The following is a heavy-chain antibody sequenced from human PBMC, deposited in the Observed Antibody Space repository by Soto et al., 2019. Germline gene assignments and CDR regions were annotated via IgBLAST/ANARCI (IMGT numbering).Heavy chain of an antibody. CDR1: GGSFSGYY. CDR2: INNSGST. Sequence: SETLSLTCAVYGGSFSGYYWSWIRQPPGKGLEWIGEINNSGSTNYNPSLKSRVTISVDTSKNQFSLKLSSVTAADTAVYYCVRGRDGSGSYYNPLFDYWGQGTLVTVSS. D-gene: IGHD3-10*01. CDR3: VRGRDGSGSYYNPLFDY. J-gene: IGHJ4*02. V-gene: IGHV4-34*01.